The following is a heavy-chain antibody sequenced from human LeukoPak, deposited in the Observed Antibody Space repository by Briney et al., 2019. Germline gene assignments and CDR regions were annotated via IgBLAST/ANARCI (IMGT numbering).Heavy chain of an antibody. CDR1: GGSISSGSYY. J-gene: IGHJ4*02. Sequence: PSETLSLTCTVSGGSISSGSYYWSWIRQPAGKGLEWIGRIYTSGSTNYNPSLKSRVTISVDTSENQFSLRLSSVTAADTAVYYCARSISLSRIDYWGQGTLVTVSS. D-gene: IGHD6-13*01. CDR2: IYTSGST. CDR3: ARSISLSRIDY. V-gene: IGHV4-61*02.